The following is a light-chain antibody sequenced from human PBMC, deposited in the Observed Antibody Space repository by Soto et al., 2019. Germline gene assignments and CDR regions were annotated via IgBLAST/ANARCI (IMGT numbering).Light chain of an antibody. J-gene: IGKJ4*01. Sequence: DIQLTQSPSFLSASVGDRGTVTCRASQGISNSLAWYQQEPGKAPKLLIYATSTLQSGVPSRFSGSGSGTEFTLTISSLQSDDFATYCCQQLSSYPLTFGGGTKVEIK. CDR1: QGISNS. V-gene: IGKV1-9*01. CDR2: ATS. CDR3: QQLSSYPLT.